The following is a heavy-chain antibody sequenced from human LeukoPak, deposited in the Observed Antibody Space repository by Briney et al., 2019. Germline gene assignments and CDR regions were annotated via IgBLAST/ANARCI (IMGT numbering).Heavy chain of an antibody. Sequence: PGGSLRLSCAASGFTFSSYSMNWVRQAPGKGLEGVSSISSSSSYIYYADSVKGRFTISRDNAKNSLDLQMNSLRAEDTAVYYCAREVAARPGDYWGQGTLVTVSS. V-gene: IGHV3-21*01. CDR2: ISSSSSYI. CDR1: GFTFSSYS. J-gene: IGHJ4*02. D-gene: IGHD6-6*01. CDR3: AREVAARPGDY.